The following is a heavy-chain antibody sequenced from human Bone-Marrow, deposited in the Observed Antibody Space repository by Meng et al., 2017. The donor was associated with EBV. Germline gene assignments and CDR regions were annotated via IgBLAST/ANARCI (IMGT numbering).Heavy chain of an antibody. V-gene: IGHV4-4*02. CDR3: AAGFRELVRSRDY. D-gene: IGHD3-10*01. Sequence: VLLQESGPRLVKPSGTLSLPCVVSGGSIRSSNWWSWVRQPPGKGLEWIGEIFYGGSTNYNPSLESRVTISVDKSKNQFSLKLSSVTAADTAVYYCAAGFRELVRSRDYWGQGTLVTVSS. CDR2: IFYGGST. CDR1: GGSIRSSNW. J-gene: IGHJ4*02.